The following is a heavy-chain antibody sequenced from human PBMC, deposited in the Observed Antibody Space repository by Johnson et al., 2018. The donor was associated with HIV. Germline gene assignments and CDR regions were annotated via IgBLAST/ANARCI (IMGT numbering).Heavy chain of an antibody. CDR3: ARGTEGDGAFDI. J-gene: IGHJ3*02. D-gene: IGHD1-1*01. CDR2: IYSGGST. CDR1: GFTVRSNY. Sequence: VQLVESGGGLVQPGWSLRLSCAASGFTVRSNYMSWVRQAPGKGLEWVSVIYSGGSTYYADSVKGRFSISRDNSKNTLYFQMNSLRAEDTAVYYCARGTEGDGAFDIWGQGTMVTVSS. V-gene: IGHV3-66*02.